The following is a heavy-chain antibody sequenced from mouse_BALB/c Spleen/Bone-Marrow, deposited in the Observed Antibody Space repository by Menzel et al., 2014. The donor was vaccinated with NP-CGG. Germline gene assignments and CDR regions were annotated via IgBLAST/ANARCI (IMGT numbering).Heavy chain of an antibody. V-gene: IGHV1-63*02. CDR2: IYPGGGYT. CDR3: AREVRRYFDV. D-gene: IGHD2-14*01. Sequence: VQLVESGAELVRPGTSVKISCKASGYTFTNYWLGWVKQRPGHGLEWIGDIYPGGGYTNYNEKFKGKATPTADTSSSTAYMQLSSLTSEDSAVYFCAREVRRYFDVWGAGTTVTVSS. CDR1: GYTFTNYW. J-gene: IGHJ1*01.